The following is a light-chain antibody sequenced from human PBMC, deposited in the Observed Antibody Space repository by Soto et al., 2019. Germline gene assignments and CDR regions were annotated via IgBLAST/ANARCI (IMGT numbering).Light chain of an antibody. CDR2: AAS. J-gene: IGKJ4*01. Sequence: DIQMTQSPSSLSASVGDRVTITCRASQTINNYLNWYQQKPGKAPKLLIYAASSLQSGVPTRFSGSGSGTDFNLTISSLQAEDSATYFCQESSTAPLTFGGGTKVEVK. V-gene: IGKV1-39*01. CDR3: QESSTAPLT. CDR1: QTINNY.